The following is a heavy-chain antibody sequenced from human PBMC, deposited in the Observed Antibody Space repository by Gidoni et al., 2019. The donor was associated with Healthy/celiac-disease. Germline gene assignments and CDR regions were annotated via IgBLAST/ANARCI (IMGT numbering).Heavy chain of an antibody. CDR3: ARDGRHTKGWSVISFFDY. CDR1: GGSLSSGSYY. V-gene: IGHV4-61*02. CDR2: IYTSGST. Sequence: QVQLQESGPGLVKPSQTLSLTCTVSGGSLSSGSYYWSWIRQPAGKGLEWIGRIYTSGSTNYNPSLKSRVTISVDTSKNQFSLKLSSVTAADTAVYYCARDGRHTKGWSVISFFDYWGQGTLVTVSS. D-gene: IGHD3-16*02. J-gene: IGHJ4*02.